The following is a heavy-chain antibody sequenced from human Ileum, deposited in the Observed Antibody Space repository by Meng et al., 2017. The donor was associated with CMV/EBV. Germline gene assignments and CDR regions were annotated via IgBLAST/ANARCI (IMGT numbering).Heavy chain of an antibody. V-gene: IGHV4-30-4*08. J-gene: IGHJ5*02. CDR3: ARFRIAALGNLFDP. D-gene: IGHD6-13*01. Sequence: QVQIPDSGPVLVEPSQTLSLTCTVSGDSISSGDYYWSWIRQPPGKGLEWIGYIFFSGNTYYNPSLNNRVIISIDTPRNQFSLKVDSVTAADTAVYYCARFRIAALGNLFDPWGHGTLVTVSS. CDR2: IFFSGNT. CDR1: GDSISSGDYY.